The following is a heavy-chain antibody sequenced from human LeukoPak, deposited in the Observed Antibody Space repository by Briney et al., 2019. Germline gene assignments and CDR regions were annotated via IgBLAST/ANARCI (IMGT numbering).Heavy chain of an antibody. CDR2: IYSGGST. V-gene: IGHV3-53*01. Sequence: GGSLRLSCAVSGFTFSSYSMNWVRQAPGKGLEWVSVIYSGGSTYYADSVKGRFTISRDNPKNTLYLQMNSLRAEDTAVYYCARDLGWGQGTLVTVSS. CDR1: GFTFSSYS. J-gene: IGHJ4*02. CDR3: ARDLG.